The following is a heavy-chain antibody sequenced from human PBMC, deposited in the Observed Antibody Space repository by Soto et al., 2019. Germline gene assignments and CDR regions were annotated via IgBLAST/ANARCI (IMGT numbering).Heavy chain of an antibody. J-gene: IGHJ5*02. V-gene: IGHV1-2*04. CDR2: INPNSGGT. D-gene: IGHD4-4*01. CDR3: ARARSVPTLLMTTAPWWFDP. Sequence: ASVKVSCKASGYTFTGYYMHWVRQAPGQGLEWMGWINPNSGGTNYAQKFQGWVTMTRDTSISTAYMELSRLRSDDTAVYYCARARSVPTLLMTTAPWWFDPWGPGTRVTVSS. CDR1: GYTFTGYY.